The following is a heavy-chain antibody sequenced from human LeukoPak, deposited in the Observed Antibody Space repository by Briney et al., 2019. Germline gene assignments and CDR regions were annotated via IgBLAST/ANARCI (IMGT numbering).Heavy chain of an antibody. CDR1: GFVVNNNY. CDR2: IYSAGSR. V-gene: IGHV3-53*04. CDR3: ARGSFYYDSSTGGSDALDI. D-gene: IGHD3-22*01. J-gene: IGHJ3*02. Sequence: GGSLTLSCAASGFVVNNNYMSWVRQAPGKGLEWVSTIYSAGSRYYADSVKGRFTIFRHNSENTLYLQMNSLRAEDTAVYYCARGSFYYDSSTGGSDALDIWGQGTMVTVSS.